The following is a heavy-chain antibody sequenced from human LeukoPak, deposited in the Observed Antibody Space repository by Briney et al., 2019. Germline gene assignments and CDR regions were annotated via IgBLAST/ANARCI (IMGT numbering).Heavy chain of an antibody. CDR1: GGSISSGGYS. J-gene: IGHJ4*02. CDR3: ARVVSDYYGSGKSTTYYFDY. V-gene: IGHV4-34*01. D-gene: IGHD3-10*01. CDR2: INHSGST. Sequence: SETLSLTCAVSGGSISSGGYSWSWIRQPPGKGLEWIEEINHSGSTNYNPSLKSRVTISVDTSKNQFSLKLSSVTAADTAVYYCARVVSDYYGSGKSTTYYFDYWGQGTLVTVSS.